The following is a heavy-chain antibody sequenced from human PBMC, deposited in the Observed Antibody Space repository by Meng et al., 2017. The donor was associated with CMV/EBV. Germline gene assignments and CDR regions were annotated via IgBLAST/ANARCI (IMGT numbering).Heavy chain of an antibody. J-gene: IGHJ5*02. CDR2: IIPILGIA. CDR1: GGSFSSFA. V-gene: IGHV1-69*10. Sequence: SAQVSSKASGGSFSSFANSWVRQAPGQGLEWMGGIIPILGIANYAQKFQSRVTITADKTTSTAYMELSSLRSEDTAVYYCAFGFYYDSGGYYAQLGFDPWGQGTLVTVSS. CDR3: AFGFYYDSGGYYAQLGFDP. D-gene: IGHD3-22*01.